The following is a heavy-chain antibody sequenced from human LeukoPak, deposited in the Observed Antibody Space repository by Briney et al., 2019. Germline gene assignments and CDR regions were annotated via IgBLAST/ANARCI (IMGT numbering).Heavy chain of an antibody. CDR2: ISWNSGSI. D-gene: IGHD2-15*01. CDR3: ARRYCSGGNCYLGVGFDY. V-gene: IGHV3-9*01. J-gene: IGHJ4*02. CDR1: GFTLDDYA. Sequence: GGSLSLSCAASGFTLDDYAMHWVPQAPGKGLEWVSGISWNSGSIGYADSVKGRFTISRDNAKNSLYLQMNSLRAEDTALYYCARRYCSGGNCYLGVGFDYWGQGTLVTVSS.